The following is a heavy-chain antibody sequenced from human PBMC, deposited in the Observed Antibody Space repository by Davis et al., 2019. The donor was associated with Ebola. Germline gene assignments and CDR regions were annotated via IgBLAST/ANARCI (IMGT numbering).Heavy chain of an antibody. V-gene: IGHV1-3*01. J-gene: IGHJ6*04. D-gene: IGHD3-9*01. CDR2: INAGNGNT. CDR1: AYTFTSYA. Sequence: ASVKVSCKASAYTFTSYAMHWVRQAPGQRLEWMGWINAGNGNTKYSQKFQGRVTITRDTSASTAYMELSSLRSEDTAVYYCAREGKYYDTCYGMDVWGKGTTVTVSS. CDR3: AREGKYYDTCYGMDV.